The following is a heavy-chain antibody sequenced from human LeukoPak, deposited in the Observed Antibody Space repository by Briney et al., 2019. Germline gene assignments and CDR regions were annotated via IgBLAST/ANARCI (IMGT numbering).Heavy chain of an antibody. CDR3: ARGSSYYSNYYFDS. CDR2: INTDGSST. Sequence: GGSLRLSCAASGFTFSRDWMHWVRQAPGKGLVWASRINTDGSSTSYADAVKGRLTISRDNAKNTLYLQMNSLRAEDTAVYYCARGSSYYSNYYFDSWGQGTLVTVSS. V-gene: IGHV3-74*01. CDR1: GFTFSRDW. D-gene: IGHD4-11*01. J-gene: IGHJ4*02.